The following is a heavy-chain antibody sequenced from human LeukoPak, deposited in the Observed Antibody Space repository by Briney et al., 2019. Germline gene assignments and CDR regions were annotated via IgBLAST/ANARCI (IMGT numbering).Heavy chain of an antibody. D-gene: IGHD3-10*01. J-gene: IGHJ4*02. CDR3: VRSFGSSCY. CDR2: ISSGGGTI. CDR1: GFTFSSYE. Sequence: GGSLRFSCAASGFTFSSYEMNWVRQAPGKGLEWVSYISSGGGTIYYADSVKGRFTISRDNAKNSLYLQMNSLRAEDTAVYYCVRSFGSSCYWGQGTLVTVSS. V-gene: IGHV3-48*03.